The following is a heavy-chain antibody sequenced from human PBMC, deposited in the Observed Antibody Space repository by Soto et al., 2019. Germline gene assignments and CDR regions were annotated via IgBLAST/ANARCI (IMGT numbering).Heavy chain of an antibody. CDR3: ARDGQHLSLYY. J-gene: IGHJ4*02. CDR1: GFTFSSYS. D-gene: IGHD3-16*02. V-gene: IGHV3-21*01. CDR2: ISSSSSYI. Sequence: EVQLVESGGGLVKPRGSLRLSCAASGFTFSSYSMNWVRQAPGKGLEWVSSISSSSSYIYYADSVKGRFTISRDNAKNSLYLQMNSLIAEDTAVYYCARDGQHLSLYYWGQGTLVTVSS.